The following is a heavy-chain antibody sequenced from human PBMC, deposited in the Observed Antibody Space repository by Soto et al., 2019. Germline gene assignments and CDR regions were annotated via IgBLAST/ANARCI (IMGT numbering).Heavy chain of an antibody. J-gene: IGHJ4*02. CDR2: IYPGDSET. CDR3: ARLGFPGAIYFDS. CDR1: GYNFTTFW. Sequence: LKISCKGSGYNFTTFWIVWLRQIPGKGLEWMGIIYPGDSETKYSPDFEGQVTISADRSTNTAYLQWRSLRASDTAMYYCARLGFPGAIYFDSWGLGTLVTVSS. V-gene: IGHV5-51*01.